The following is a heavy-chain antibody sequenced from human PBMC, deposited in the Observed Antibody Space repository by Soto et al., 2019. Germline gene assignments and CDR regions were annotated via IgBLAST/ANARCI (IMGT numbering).Heavy chain of an antibody. CDR2: IYWNDDK. V-gene: IGHV2-5*01. CDR1: GFSLSTSGVG. D-gene: IGHD3-3*01. J-gene: IGHJ4*02. Sequence: QITLKESGPTLVKPTQTLTLTCTFSGFSLSTSGVGVGWIRQPPGKALEWLVLIYWNDDKRYSPSLKSRLTITKDTSKNQVVLTMTNMDPVDTATYYCAHRLAYYDFWLYFDYWGQGTLVTVSS. CDR3: AHRLAYYDFWLYFDY.